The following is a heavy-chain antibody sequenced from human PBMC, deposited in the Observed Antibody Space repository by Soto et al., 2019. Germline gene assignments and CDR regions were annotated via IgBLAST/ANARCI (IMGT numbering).Heavy chain of an antibody. J-gene: IGHJ4*02. CDR3: STALRRDSALGAY. CDR1: GFPFINAW. V-gene: IGHV3-15*01. D-gene: IGHD3-16*01. CDR2: IRSNADGGTT. Sequence: VQLVEAGGCLVKPGWSLRLSCAASGFPFINAWMSWIRQAPGKGLQWIGRIRSNADGGTTDLTAPVRDRFSISRDDSKNTLYLQMNSLKIDDTAVYFCSTALRRDSALGAYWGLGTLVSVSS.